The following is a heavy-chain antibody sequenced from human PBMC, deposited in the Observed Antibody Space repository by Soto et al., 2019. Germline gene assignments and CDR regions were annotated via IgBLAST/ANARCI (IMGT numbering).Heavy chain of an antibody. J-gene: IGHJ6*02. V-gene: IGHV3-23*01. CDR2: IGGSGGNT. Sequence: EVQLLESGEGLVQPGGSLKLSCAASGFTFSSYAMSWVRQAPGKGLEWVSGIGGSGGNTYYADSVKGRFTISRNNSKHTLYLQMTSLRAADAAEYYCARVLRYFDTAFGMDVWGQGTTVTVSS. CDR3: ARVLRYFDTAFGMDV. CDR1: GFTFSSYA. D-gene: IGHD3-9*01.